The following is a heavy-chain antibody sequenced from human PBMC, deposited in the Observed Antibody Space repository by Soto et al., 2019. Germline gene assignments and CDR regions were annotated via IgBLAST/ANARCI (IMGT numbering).Heavy chain of an antibody. CDR1: GFTFSSYS. V-gene: IGHV3-48*04. D-gene: IGHD3-16*01. CDR3: ASGGRGMNAFDI. Sequence: GGSLRLSCAASGFTFSSYSMNWVRQAPGKGLECVSYISSSSSTIYYADSVKGRFTISRDNAKNSLYLQMTSLRAEDTAVYFCASGGRGMNAFDIWGKGTMVTVSS. CDR2: ISSSSSTI. J-gene: IGHJ3*02.